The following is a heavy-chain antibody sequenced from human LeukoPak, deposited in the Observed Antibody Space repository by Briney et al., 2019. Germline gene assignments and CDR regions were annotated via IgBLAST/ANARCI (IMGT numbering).Heavy chain of an antibody. D-gene: IGHD6-19*01. V-gene: IGHV3-9*01. CDR3: AKDDIAVAGKRNYNGMDV. J-gene: IGHJ6*02. CDR2: ISWNSGSI. CDR1: GFTFDDYA. Sequence: PGGSLRLSCAASGFTFDDYAMHWVRQAPGKGLEWVSGISWNSGSIGYADSVKGRFTISRDNAKNSLYLQMNSLRAEDTALYYCAKDDIAVAGKRNYNGMDVWGQGTTVTVSS.